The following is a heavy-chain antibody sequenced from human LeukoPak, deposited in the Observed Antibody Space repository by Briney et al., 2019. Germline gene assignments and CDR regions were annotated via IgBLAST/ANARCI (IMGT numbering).Heavy chain of an antibody. Sequence: PSETLSLTCSVSGGSISSCTYSWGWICQPPGKGLEWIGSFSCSGSTYYNPSLKSRVTISVDTSKSQFSLYMDSVTAADTAVYYCARDWNRYAYWGQGTLVTVSS. D-gene: IGHD1-1*01. CDR1: GGSISSCTYS. V-gene: IGHV4-39*07. CDR2: FSCSGST. J-gene: IGHJ4*02. CDR3: ARDWNRYAY.